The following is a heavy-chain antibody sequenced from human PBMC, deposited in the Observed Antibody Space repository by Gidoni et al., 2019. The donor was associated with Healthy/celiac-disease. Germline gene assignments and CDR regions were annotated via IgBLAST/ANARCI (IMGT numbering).Heavy chain of an antibody. CDR3: AKGTVGDENSSSFDY. CDR1: GFTFDDYA. J-gene: IGHJ4*02. V-gene: IGHV3-9*01. Sequence: EVQLVESGGGLVQPGRSLRLSCAASGFTFDDYAMHWVRQAPGKGLEWVSGISWNSGSIGYADSVKGRFTIARDNAKNSLYLQMNSLRAEDTALYYCAKGTVGDENSSSFDYWGQGTLVTVSS. CDR2: ISWNSGSI. D-gene: IGHD6-6*01.